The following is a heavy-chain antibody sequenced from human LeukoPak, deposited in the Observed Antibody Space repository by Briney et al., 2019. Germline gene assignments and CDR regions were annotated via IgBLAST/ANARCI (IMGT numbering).Heavy chain of an antibody. CDR3: ARDYGYYYGSGSYYALDY. CDR2: INWNGGST. CDR1: GFTFDDYG. J-gene: IGHJ4*02. D-gene: IGHD3-10*01. Sequence: GGSLRLSCAASGFTFDDYGMSWVRQAPGKGLEWVSGINWNGGSTGYADSVKGRFTISRDNAKNSLYLQMNSLRAEDTALYYCARDYGYYYGSGSYYALDYWGQGTLVTVSS. V-gene: IGHV3-20*04.